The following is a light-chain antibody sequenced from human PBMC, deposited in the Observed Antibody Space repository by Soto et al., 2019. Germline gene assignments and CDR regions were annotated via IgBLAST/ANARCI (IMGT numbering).Light chain of an antibody. J-gene: IGKJ4*01. CDR3: QQYDDWPLT. CDR2: DAF. CDR1: ENIKNR. V-gene: IGKV3-15*01. Sequence: EKVMTQSPATLSVSPGERATLSCRASENIKNRLAWYQQKPGQGPRLLIYDAFTRATDIPARFSGSASGTEFTLTISSLQSADSAFYYCQQYDDWPLTLGGGTKVDIK.